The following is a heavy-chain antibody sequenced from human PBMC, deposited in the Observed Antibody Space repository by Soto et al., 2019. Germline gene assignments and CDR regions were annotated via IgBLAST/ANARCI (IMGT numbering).Heavy chain of an antibody. Sequence: PSETLSLTCTVSGGSISSSSYYWGWIRQPPGKGLEWIGSIYYSGSTYYNPSLKSRVTISVDTSKNQFSLKLSSVTAADTAVYYCARHFYGSGSLNWFDPWGQGTLVTVSS. D-gene: IGHD3-10*01. V-gene: IGHV4-39*01. CDR3: ARHFYGSGSLNWFDP. CDR2: IYYSGST. CDR1: GGSISSSSYY. J-gene: IGHJ5*02.